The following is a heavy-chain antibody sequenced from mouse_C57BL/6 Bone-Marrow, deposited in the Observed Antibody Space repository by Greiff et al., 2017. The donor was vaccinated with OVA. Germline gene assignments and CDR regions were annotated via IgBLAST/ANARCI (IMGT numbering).Heavy chain of an antibody. V-gene: IGHV5-17*01. D-gene: IGHD2-4*01. CDR3: AKGGLRRNYYAMDY. Sequence: EVKLVESGGGLVKPGGSLKLSCAASGFTFSDYGMHWVRQAPEKGLEWVAYISSGSSNIYYADTVKGRFTISRDNAKNTLFLQMTSLRSEDTAMYYCAKGGLRRNYYAMDYWGQGTSVTVSS. J-gene: IGHJ4*01. CDR2: ISSGSSNI. CDR1: GFTFSDYG.